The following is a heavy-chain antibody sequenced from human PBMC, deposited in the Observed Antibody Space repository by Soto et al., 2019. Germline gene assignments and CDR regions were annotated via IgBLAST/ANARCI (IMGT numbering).Heavy chain of an antibody. CDR3: ARHLPYCGGDCYSLDY. J-gene: IGHJ4*02. CDR1: GGSISSGDCY. D-gene: IGHD2-21*02. CDR2: MYYSGST. V-gene: IGHV4-30-4*01. Sequence: SETLSLTCTVSGGSISSGDCYWSWIRQPPGKGLEWIGFMYYSGSTYYNPSLKSRVTISVDTSKNQFSLNLSSVTAADTAVYYCARHLPYCGGDCYSLDYWGQGTLVTVSS.